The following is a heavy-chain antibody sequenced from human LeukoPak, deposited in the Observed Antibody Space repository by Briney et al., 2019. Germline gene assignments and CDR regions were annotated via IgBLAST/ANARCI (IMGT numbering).Heavy chain of an antibody. CDR1: GYTFTSYG. D-gene: IGHD5-12*01. CDR3: ASSPNTSGYDLFFDY. J-gene: IGHJ4*02. CDR2: ISAYNGNT. V-gene: IGHV1-18*01. Sequence: ASVKVSCKASGYTFTSYGISWVRQAPGQGLEWMGWISAYNGNTNYAQKLQGRVTMTTDTSTSTAYMELRSLRSDDTAVYYCASSPNTSGYDLFFDYWGQGTLVTVSS.